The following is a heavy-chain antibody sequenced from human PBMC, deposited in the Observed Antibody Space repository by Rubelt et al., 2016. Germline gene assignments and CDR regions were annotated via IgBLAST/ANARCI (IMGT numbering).Heavy chain of an antibody. J-gene: IGHJ6*02. D-gene: IGHD6-6*01. V-gene: IGHV3-33*01. CDR2: IWYDGSNK. Sequence: GFTFSNYGIHWVRQSPVKGLEWVAVIWYDGSNKYYADSVKGRFTISRDNSKNTLYLQMNSLRAEDTAVYYCASAQLGDYYYGMDVWGQGTTVTVSS. CDR1: GFTFSNYG. CDR3: ASAQLGDYYYGMDV.